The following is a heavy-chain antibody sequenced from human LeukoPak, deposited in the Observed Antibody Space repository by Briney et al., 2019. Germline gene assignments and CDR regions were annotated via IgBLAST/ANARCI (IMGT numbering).Heavy chain of an antibody. CDR2: IYSGGRT. D-gene: IGHD3-10*01. CDR3: ARDGRDSGSYYSDY. CDR1: LVSVRSNY. V-gene: IGHV3-53*01. Sequence: GGSLRLSCAVSLVSVRSNYMSWVRQAPGKGLEWVSVIYSGGRTDYADSVKGRFTISRDNSKNTLYLQMNSLRAEDTAVYYCARDGRDSGSYYSDYWGQGTLVTVSS. J-gene: IGHJ4*02.